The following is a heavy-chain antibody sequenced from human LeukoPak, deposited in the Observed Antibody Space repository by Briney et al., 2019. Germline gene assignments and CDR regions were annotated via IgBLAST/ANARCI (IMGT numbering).Heavy chain of an antibody. J-gene: IGHJ4*02. CDR1: GYTFTAYF. CDR3: ARDIGNYYGSGSYWLS. D-gene: IGHD3-10*01. CDR2: INPNSGGT. V-gene: IGHV1-2*02. Sequence: ASVKVSCKTSGYTFTAYFIHWVRQAPGQGLEWMGWINPNSGGTKYAQKFQGRVTMTRDTSISTAYMDLSSLRSDDTAVYYCARDIGNYYGSGSYWLSWGQGTLVIVSS.